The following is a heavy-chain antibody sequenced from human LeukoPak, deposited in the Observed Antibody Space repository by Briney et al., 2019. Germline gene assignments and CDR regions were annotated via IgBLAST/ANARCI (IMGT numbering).Heavy chain of an antibody. D-gene: IGHD3-22*01. CDR2: ISAYNGNT. Sequence: GASVKVSCKASGYTFTSYGISWVRQAPGQGLEGMGWISAYNGNTNYAQKLQGRVTMTTDTSTSTAYMELRSLRSDDTAVYYCATVVGYYDSSGYLDCWGQGTLVTVSS. V-gene: IGHV1-18*01. J-gene: IGHJ4*02. CDR3: ATVVGYYDSSGYLDC. CDR1: GYTFTSYG.